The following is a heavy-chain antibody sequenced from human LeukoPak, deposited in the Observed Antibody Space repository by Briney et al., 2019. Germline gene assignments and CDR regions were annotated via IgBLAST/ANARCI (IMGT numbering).Heavy chain of an antibody. Sequence: ASVKVSCKASGSTFTSYDINWVRQATGQGLEWMGWMNPNSGNTGYAQKFQGRVTITRNTSISTAYMELSSLRSEDTAVYYCARYAYYDSSGYVDYWGQGTLVTVSS. CDR1: GSTFTSYD. V-gene: IGHV1-8*03. CDR2: MNPNSGNT. D-gene: IGHD3-22*01. CDR3: ARYAYYDSSGYVDY. J-gene: IGHJ4*02.